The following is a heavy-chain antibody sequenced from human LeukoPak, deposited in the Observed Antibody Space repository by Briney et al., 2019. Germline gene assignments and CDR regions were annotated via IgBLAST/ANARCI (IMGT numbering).Heavy chain of an antibody. V-gene: IGHV1-2*02. CDR2: INPNSGGT. CDR3: ASLRDPQLASYYYYYYTDV. Sequence: GASVKVSCKASGYTFTGYYMHWVRQAPGQGLEWMGWINPNSGGTNYAQKFQGRVTMTRDTSISTAYMELSRLRSDDTAVYYCASLRDPQLASYYYYYYTDVWGKGTTVTVSS. CDR1: GYTFTGYY. J-gene: IGHJ6*03. D-gene: IGHD2-2*01.